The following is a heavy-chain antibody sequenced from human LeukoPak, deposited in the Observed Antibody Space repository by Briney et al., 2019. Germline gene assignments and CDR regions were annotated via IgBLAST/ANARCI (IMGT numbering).Heavy chain of an antibody. D-gene: IGHD3-3*01. Sequence: ASVKVSCKASGYTFTSYDINWVRQATGQGLEWMGWMNPNSGNTGYAQKFQGRVTITRNTSISTAYMELSSLRSEDTAVYYCARGLRFLEWFRKVSSDAFDIWGQGTMVTVSS. J-gene: IGHJ3*02. CDR2: MNPNSGNT. V-gene: IGHV1-8*03. CDR1: GYTFTSYD. CDR3: ARGLRFLEWFRKVSSDAFDI.